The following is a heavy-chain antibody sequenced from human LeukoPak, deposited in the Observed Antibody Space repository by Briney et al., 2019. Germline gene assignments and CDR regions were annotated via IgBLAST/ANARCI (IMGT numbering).Heavy chain of an antibody. V-gene: IGHV4-59*08. CDR3: ARGGIQLWSNNWVDP. Sequence: SETLSLTCTVSGGSISSYHWSWVRQPPGKGLEWIGYIYYSGSTNYNPSLKSRVTISVDMSKNQFSLNLTSVTAADTAVYYCARGGIQLWSNNWVDPWGQGILVTVSS. D-gene: IGHD5-18*01. J-gene: IGHJ5*02. CDR1: GGSISSYH. CDR2: IYYSGST.